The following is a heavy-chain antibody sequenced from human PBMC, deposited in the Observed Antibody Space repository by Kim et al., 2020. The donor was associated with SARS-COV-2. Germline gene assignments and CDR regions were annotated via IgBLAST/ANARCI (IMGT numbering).Heavy chain of an antibody. D-gene: IGHD6-6*01. J-gene: IGHJ4*02. V-gene: IGHV4-34*01. Sequence: LKSRVTISVDTSKNQFSLKLSSVTAADTAVYYCARGRRIAARPSYYFDYWGQGTLVTVSS. CDR3: ARGRRIAARPSYYFDY.